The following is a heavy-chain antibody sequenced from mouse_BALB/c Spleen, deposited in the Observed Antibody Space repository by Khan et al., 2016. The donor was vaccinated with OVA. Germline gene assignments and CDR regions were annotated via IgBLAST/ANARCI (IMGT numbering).Heavy chain of an antibody. V-gene: IGHV1-7*01. CDR3: AIRGLRWDFDN. CDR1: GYTFINYW. CDR2: INPSTGYT. Sequence: QVQLKQSGAELAKPGASVKMSCKASGYTFINYWILWVKQRPGQGLEWIGYINPSTGYTEYNQNFKDKATLTADKSSSTAYMQLSSLTSETSAVYYCAIRGLRWDFDNWGQGTTLTVSS. D-gene: IGHD1-1*01. J-gene: IGHJ2*01.